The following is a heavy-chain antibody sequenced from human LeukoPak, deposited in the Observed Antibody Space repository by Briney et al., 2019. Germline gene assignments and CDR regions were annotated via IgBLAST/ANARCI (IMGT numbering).Heavy chain of an antibody. D-gene: IGHD5-18*01. CDR1: GGSFSGYY. J-gene: IGHJ4*02. CDR2: INHSGST. CDR3: ARAPGRSYGFFDY. Sequence: SETLSLTCAVYGGSFSGYYWSWIRQPPGKGLEWIGEINHSGSTNYNPSLKSRVTISVDTSKNQFSLKLSSVTAADTAVYYCARAPGRSYGFFDYWGQGTLVTVSS. V-gene: IGHV4-34*01.